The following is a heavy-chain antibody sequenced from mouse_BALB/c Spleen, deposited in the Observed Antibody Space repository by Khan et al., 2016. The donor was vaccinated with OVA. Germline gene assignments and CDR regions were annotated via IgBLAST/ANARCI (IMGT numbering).Heavy chain of an antibody. Sequence: VQLKESGPGLVKPSPSLSLTCTVTGYSITSDYAWDWIRQFHGNKLAWMGYIGYGGGTSYNPSLKSRISLTRDTSKNQFFLQLNSVTNEDTAKYYCARKNYYGYAMDYWGQGTSVTVSS. CDR2: IGYGGGT. V-gene: IGHV3-2*02. CDR1: GYSITSDYA. D-gene: IGHD1-1*01. J-gene: IGHJ4*01. CDR3: ARKNYYGYAMDY.